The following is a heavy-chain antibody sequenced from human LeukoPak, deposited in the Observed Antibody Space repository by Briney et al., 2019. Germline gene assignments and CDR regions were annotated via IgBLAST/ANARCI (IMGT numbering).Heavy chain of an antibody. V-gene: IGHV3-48*01. CDR3: ARSRHYYYMDV. J-gene: IGHJ6*03. CDR1: GFTFSSYS. CDR2: ISSSSSTI. Sequence: GGSLRLSCAASGFTFSSYSMDWVRQAPGKGLEWVSYISSSSSTIYQADSVKGRFTISRDNAKNSLYLQMNSLRAEDTAVYYCARSRHYYYMDVWGKGTTVTVSS.